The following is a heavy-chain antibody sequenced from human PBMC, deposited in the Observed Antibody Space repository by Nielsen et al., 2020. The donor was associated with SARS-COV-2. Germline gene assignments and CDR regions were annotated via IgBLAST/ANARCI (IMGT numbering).Heavy chain of an antibody. D-gene: IGHD1-26*01. CDR2: ISAYNGNT. J-gene: IGHJ4*02. Sequence: ASVKVSCKASGYTFTSYGISWVRQAPGQGLEWMGWISAYNGNTNYAQKLQGRVTMTTDTSTSTAYMELRSLRSEDTAVYYCARPHAGSYSPYYFDYWGQGTLVTVSS. CDR3: ARPHAGSYSPYYFDY. V-gene: IGHV1-18*04. CDR1: GYTFTSYG.